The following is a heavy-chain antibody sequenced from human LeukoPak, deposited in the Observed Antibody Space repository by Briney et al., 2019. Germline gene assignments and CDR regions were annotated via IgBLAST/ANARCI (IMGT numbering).Heavy chain of an antibody. D-gene: IGHD2-15*01. CDR3: AREDIVVVVAVTGVMDD. CDR2: IYYSGST. V-gene: IGHV4-59*01. Sequence: PSETLSLTCTVSGGSISSYYWSWIRQPPGEGLEWIGYIYYSGSTNYNPSLKSRVTISVDTSKNQFSLKLSSVTAADTGVYYCAREDIVVVVAVTGVMDDWGQGTTVTVSS. J-gene: IGHJ6*02. CDR1: GGSISSYY.